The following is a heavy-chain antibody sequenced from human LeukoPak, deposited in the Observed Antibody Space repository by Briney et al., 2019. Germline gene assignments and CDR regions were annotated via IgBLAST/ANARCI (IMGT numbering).Heavy chain of an antibody. CDR2: INNSGST. Sequence: PSETLSLTCAVYGGSFSGYYWSWVRQPPGQGLKWIGGINNSGSTNDNPSLKSRVTISVDTSKNQFSLKLSSLSDADTAVYYCAGVEVFVCSGGSCYQTRFDPWGQGTLVTVSS. D-gene: IGHD2-15*01. CDR3: AGVEVFVCSGGSCYQTRFDP. J-gene: IGHJ5*02. V-gene: IGHV4-34*01. CDR1: GGSFSGYY.